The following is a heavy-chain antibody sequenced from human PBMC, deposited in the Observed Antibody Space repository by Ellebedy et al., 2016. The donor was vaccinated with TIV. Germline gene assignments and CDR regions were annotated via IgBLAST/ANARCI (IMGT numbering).Heavy chain of an antibody. CDR3: ATDNDYGVGGGYYGMDV. CDR1: GYTLTELS. Sequence: ASVKVSXXVSGYTLTELSMHWVRQAPGKGLEWMGGFDPEDGETIYAQKFQGRVTMTEDTSTDTAYMELSSLRSEDTAVYYCATDNDYGVGGGYYGMDVWGQGTTVTVPS. D-gene: IGHD4-17*01. V-gene: IGHV1-24*01. CDR2: FDPEDGET. J-gene: IGHJ6*02.